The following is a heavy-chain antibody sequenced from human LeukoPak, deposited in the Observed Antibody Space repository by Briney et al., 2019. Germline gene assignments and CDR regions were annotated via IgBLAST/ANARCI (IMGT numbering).Heavy chain of an antibody. CDR3: ARVARYRFSTYYDFWSGVIFDY. CDR1: GGTFSSYA. D-gene: IGHD3-3*01. V-gene: IGHV1-69*13. Sequence: SVKVSCKASGGTFSSYAISWVRQAPGQGLEWMGGIITIFGTANYAQKFQGRVTITADESTSTAYMELSSLRSEDTAVYYCARVARYRFSTYYDFWSGVIFDYWRQGTLVTVSS. CDR2: IITIFGTA. J-gene: IGHJ4*02.